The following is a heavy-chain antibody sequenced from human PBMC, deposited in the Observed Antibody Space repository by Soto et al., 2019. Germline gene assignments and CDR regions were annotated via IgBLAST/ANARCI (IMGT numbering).Heavy chain of an antibody. CDR2: ISSRSTFI. CDR3: AREPYGSTRDDYSYGMDV. J-gene: IGHJ6*02. CDR1: GFTFSKYG. V-gene: IGHV3-21*01. Sequence: EVQLVESGGGLVKPGGSLRLSCAASGFTFSKYGIHWVRQAPGKGLEWVSFISSRSTFIYYGDSVKGRFTIPRDNANNSLYLQMNSLRAEDTAVYYWAREPYGSTRDDYSYGMDVWGQGTTVTVSS. D-gene: IGHD3-10*01.